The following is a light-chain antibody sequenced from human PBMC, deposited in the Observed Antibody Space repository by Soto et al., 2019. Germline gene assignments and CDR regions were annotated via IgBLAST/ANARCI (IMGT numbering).Light chain of an antibody. CDR1: QSISSY. Sequence: DIQMTQSPSSLSASVGDRVTITCRASQSISSYLNWYQQKPGKAPKLLIYAASSLQSGVPSRFSGSGSWTDFTLTISSLQPEDFATCYCQQSYSTPITFGQGTRLEIK. CDR3: QQSYSTPIT. V-gene: IGKV1-39*01. CDR2: AAS. J-gene: IGKJ5*01.